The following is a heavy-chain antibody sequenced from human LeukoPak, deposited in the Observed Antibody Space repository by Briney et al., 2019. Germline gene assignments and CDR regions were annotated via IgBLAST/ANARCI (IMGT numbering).Heavy chain of an antibody. J-gene: IGHJ4*02. CDR1: GFTFSNYA. Sequence: GGSLRLSCVASGFTFSNYAITWVRQAPGKGLEWVSSISGSGGSAFYADSVKGRFTISRDNSKNTLYLQMNSLRAEDTAVYYCARGYVRYSSGWYVYWGQGTLVTVSS. CDR2: ISGSGGSA. V-gene: IGHV3-23*01. D-gene: IGHD6-19*01. CDR3: ARGYVRYSSGWYVY.